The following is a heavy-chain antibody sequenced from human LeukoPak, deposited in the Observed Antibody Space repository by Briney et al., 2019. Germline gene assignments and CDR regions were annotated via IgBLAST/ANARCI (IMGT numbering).Heavy chain of an antibody. CDR1: GGSVSSGSYY. CDR3: ARDRGDGYNSLDY. CDR2: IYHSGST. J-gene: IGHJ4*02. Sequence: SETLSLTCTVSGGSVSSGSYYWSWIRQPPGKGLEWIGYIYHSGSTYYNPSLKSRVTISVDRPKNQFSLKLSSVTAADTAVYYCARDRGDGYNSLDYWGQGTLVTVSS. D-gene: IGHD5-24*01. V-gene: IGHV4-30-2*01.